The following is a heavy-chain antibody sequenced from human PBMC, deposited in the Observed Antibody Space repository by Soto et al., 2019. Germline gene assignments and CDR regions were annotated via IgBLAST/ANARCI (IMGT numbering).Heavy chain of an antibody. CDR3: ARDGLVNPYYDFWTGYFREPYGMDV. CDR2: ISYDGSNK. Sequence: GGSLRLSCAASGFTFSSYAMHWVRQAPGKGLEWVAVISYDGSNKYYADSVKGRFTISRDNSKNTLYLQMNSLRAEDTAVYYCARDGLVNPYYDFWTGYFREPYGMDVWGQGTTVTVS. J-gene: IGHJ6*02. CDR1: GFTFSSYA. D-gene: IGHD3-3*01. V-gene: IGHV3-30-3*01.